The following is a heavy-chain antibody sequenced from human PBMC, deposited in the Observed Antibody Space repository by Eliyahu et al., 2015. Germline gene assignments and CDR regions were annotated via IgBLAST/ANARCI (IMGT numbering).Heavy chain of an antibody. J-gene: IGHJ3*02. V-gene: IGHV2-5*02. CDR2: IYWDDDK. CDR1: GFSLSTSGEG. CDR3: AHRPGSGDYGGDAFDI. D-gene: IGHD4-23*01. Sequence: QITLKESGPTLVKPTQTLTLTCTFSGFSLSTSGEGVGWIRQPPGKALEWLALIYWDDDKRNSPSLKSRLTITKDTSKNQVVLTLTNMDPLDTATYYCAHRPGSGDYGGDAFDIWGQGTMVTVSS.